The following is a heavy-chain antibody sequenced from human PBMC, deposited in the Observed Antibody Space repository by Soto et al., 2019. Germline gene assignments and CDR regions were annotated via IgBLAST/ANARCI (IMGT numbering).Heavy chain of an antibody. V-gene: IGHV4-31*03. CDR1: GDAISNGGYY. CDR3: ARASNWLDSFGY. J-gene: IGHJ4*02. CDR2: VFYTGNT. Sequence: LSRTCTVSGDAISNGGYYWNWVRQHPEKGLEWIGYVFYTGNTNYNPSLKSRITISVDTSKNYFSLRLSSVTAADTGISYCARASNWLDSFGYWGLGTVVTVSS. D-gene: IGHD6-19*01.